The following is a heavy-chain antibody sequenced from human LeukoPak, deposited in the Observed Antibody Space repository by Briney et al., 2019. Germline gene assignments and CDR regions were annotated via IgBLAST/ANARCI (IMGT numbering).Heavy chain of an antibody. D-gene: IGHD6-13*01. CDR2: IFYSGST. J-gene: IGHJ4*02. V-gene: IGHV4-39*07. Sequence: SETLPLTCTVSGGSISNTIYYWGWIRQPPGKGLQWIGSIFYSGSTYYNPSLRSRVTISVDTSKNQFSLKVSSVTTADTAVYYCAREGRGQQLTPIDYWGPGALVTVSS. CDR1: GGSISNTIYY. CDR3: AREGRGQQLTPIDY.